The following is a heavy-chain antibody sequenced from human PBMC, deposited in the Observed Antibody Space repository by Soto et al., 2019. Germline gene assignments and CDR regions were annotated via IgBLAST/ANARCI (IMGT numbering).Heavy chain of an antibody. J-gene: IGHJ5*02. Sequence: LSLTCTVSGDSITNSNYYWGWFRQPPGKGLEWIASIYYIGSTYYNPSLKSRVTISVDTSNNQFSLNLNSVTASDTAVYYCAGRNSLASVSLNFRELSNYKWIDPWGPGTLVTVSS. D-gene: IGHD3-16*02. V-gene: IGHV4-39*01. CDR1: GDSITNSNYY. CDR2: IYYIGST. CDR3: AGRNSLASVSLNFRELSNYKWIDP.